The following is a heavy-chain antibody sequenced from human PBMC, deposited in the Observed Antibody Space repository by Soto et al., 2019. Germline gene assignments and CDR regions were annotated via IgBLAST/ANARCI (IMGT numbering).Heavy chain of an antibody. CDR3: ARPSYSGLFLFTY. CDR1: GYTFTSFD. CDR2: MNPNSGTT. Sequence: QVQLVQSGAEVKKPGASVKVSCKASGYTFTSFDIHWVRQATGQGLEWMGWMNPNSGTTNYAQKFQDRVTMPRNTSISTADREVSSLRSDDTAIYYCARPSYSGLFLFTYWGQGTLVTVSS. J-gene: IGHJ4*02. D-gene: IGHD6-19*01. V-gene: IGHV1-8*01.